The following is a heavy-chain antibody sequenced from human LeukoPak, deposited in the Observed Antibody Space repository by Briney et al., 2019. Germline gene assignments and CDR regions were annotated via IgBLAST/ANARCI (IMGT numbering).Heavy chain of an antibody. CDR1: GGSISSSSYY. CDR2: IYYSGST. CDR3: ARRDDAFDI. Sequence: PSETLSLTCTVSGGSISSSSYYWGWIRQPPGKGLEWIGSIYYSGSTYYNPSLESRVTISVDTSKNQFSLKLSSVTAADTAVYYCARRDDAFDIWGQGTMVAVSS. J-gene: IGHJ3*02. V-gene: IGHV4-39*07.